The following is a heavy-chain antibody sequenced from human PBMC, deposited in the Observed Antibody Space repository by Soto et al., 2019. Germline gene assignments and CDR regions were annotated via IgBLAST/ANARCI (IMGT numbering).Heavy chain of an antibody. CDR1: GGSISSSSYY. D-gene: IGHD3-3*01. V-gene: IGHV4-39*01. CDR2: IYYSGST. J-gene: IGHJ4*02. Sequence: SETLSLTCTVSGGSISSSSYYWGWIRQPPGKGLEWIGSIYYSGSTYYNPSLKSRVTISVDTSKNQFSLKLSSVTAADTAVYYCARQNRRFLEWLTDYWGQGTLVTVSS. CDR3: ARQNRRFLEWLTDY.